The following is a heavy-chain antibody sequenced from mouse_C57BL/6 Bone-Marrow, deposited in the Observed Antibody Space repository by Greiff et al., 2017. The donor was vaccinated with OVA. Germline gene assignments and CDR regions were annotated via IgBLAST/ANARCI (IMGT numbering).Heavy chain of an antibody. CDR3: ARNPDYYGSSSWYIDV. CDR1: GFTFSSYT. CDR2: ISGGGGNT. V-gene: IGHV5-9*01. J-gene: IGHJ1*03. Sequence: EVKLMESGGGLVKPGGSLKLSCAASGFTFSSYTMSWVRQTPEKRLEWVATISGGGGNTYYPDSVKGRFTISRDNAKNTLYLQMSSLRSEDTALYYCARNPDYYGSSSWYIDVWGTGTTVTVSS. D-gene: IGHD1-1*01.